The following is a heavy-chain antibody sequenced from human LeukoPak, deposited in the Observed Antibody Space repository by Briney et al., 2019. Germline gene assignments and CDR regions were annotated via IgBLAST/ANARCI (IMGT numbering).Heavy chain of an antibody. CDR3: ARGKLQAAAGRPWFDP. CDR1: GYSISSGYY. V-gene: IGHV4-38-2*02. D-gene: IGHD6-13*01. Sequence: SETLSLTCTVSGYSISSGYYWGWIRQPPGKGLEWIGSIYHSGSTYYNPSLKSRVTISVDTPKNQFSLRLSSVTAADTAVYYCARGKLQAAAGRPWFDPWGQGTLVTVSS. CDR2: IYHSGST. J-gene: IGHJ5*02.